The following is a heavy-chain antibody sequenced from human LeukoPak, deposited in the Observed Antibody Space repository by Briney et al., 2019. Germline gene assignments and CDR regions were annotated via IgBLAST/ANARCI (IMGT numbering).Heavy chain of an antibody. CDR3: ARDLIPPGYFDY. J-gene: IGHJ4*02. CDR2: IYHSGIT. D-gene: IGHD3-16*01. V-gene: IGHV4-30-2*01. CDR1: GGSINREGYS. Sequence: SETLSLTCSVSGGSINREGYSWGWIRQPPGKGLEGIGYIYHSGITYYNPSLKSRVTISVDRSKNQFSLKLSSVPAADTAVYSCARDLIPPGYFDYWGQGTLVTVSS.